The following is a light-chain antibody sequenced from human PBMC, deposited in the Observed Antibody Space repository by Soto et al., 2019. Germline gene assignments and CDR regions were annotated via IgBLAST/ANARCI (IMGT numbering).Light chain of an antibody. CDR3: QQCNTSPPT. Sequence: EIVLTQSPGTLSLSPGERATLSCRASQSVYTNCLAWYQQKPGQPPRLLIYDASNRATGIPDRFSGSGSGTDFTLTISRLEPEDFAVYYCQQCNTSPPTFGGGTKLEIK. V-gene: IGKV3-20*01. CDR1: QSVYTNC. CDR2: DAS. J-gene: IGKJ4*01.